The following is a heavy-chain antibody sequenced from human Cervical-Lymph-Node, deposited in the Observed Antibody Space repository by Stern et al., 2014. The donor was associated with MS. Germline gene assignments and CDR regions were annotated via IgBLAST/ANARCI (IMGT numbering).Heavy chain of an antibody. Sequence: QVTLKESGPTLVKPTQTLTLTCTFSGFSLSTSGVGVGWIRQPPGKALEWLALIYWDADKRYSPSLKSRLTITKDTAKNQVVLTMTNMDPVDTATYYCAHRTPDSSGYYYHYFDYWGQGTLVTVSS. CDR2: IYWDADK. D-gene: IGHD3-22*01. CDR3: AHRTPDSSGYYYHYFDY. CDR1: GFSLSTSGVG. J-gene: IGHJ4*02. V-gene: IGHV2-5*02.